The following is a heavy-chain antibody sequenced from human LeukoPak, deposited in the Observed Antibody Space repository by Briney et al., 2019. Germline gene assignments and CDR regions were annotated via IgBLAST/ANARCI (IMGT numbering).Heavy chain of an antibody. CDR1: GGSINSHY. Sequence: SEALSLTCAVSGGSINSHYWGWIRQPPGKGLQWIGDIFYTGKNNYNPSLKSRVTISLDTSKDHLSLHLTSVLAADTAIYYCVRRDPGWNYFDYWGQGILVTVSS. D-gene: IGHD6-19*01. CDR2: IFYTGKN. J-gene: IGHJ4*02. CDR3: VRRDPGWNYFDY. V-gene: IGHV4-59*08.